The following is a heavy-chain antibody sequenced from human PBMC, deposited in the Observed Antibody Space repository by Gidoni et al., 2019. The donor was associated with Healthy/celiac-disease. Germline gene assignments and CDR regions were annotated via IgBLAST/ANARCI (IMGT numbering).Heavy chain of an antibody. V-gene: IGHV3-33*01. CDR3: ARDSHYACFDY. CDR2: IWYDGSNK. Sequence: QVQLVESGGGVVQPGRSLSLSCAASGFTFSSYGMHWVRQAPGKGLEWVAVIWYDGSNKYYADSVKGRFTISRDNSKNTLYLQMNSLRAEDTAVYYCARDSHYACFDYWGQGTLVTVSS. CDR1: GFTFSSYG. J-gene: IGHJ4*02. D-gene: IGHD4-17*01.